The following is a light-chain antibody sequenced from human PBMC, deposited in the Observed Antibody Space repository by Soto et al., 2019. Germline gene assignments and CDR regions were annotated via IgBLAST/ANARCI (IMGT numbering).Light chain of an antibody. CDR1: HSISGW. J-gene: IGKJ1*01. CDR2: GPS. CDR3: QHFNSYPWT. V-gene: IGKV1-5*01. Sequence: DIQMTQSPSTLSASVGDRVAITCRASHSISGWLAWYQQKPGKAPTLLIYGPSSLQTGVPSQFSGSGSGTEFTVTIRSLQPDDVATYYCQHFNSYPWTFGQGTKVEVK.